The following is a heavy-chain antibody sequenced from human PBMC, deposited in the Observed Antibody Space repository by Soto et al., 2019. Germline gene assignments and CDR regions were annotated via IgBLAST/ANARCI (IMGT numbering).Heavy chain of an antibody. CDR3: ESSESYDQYDY. CDR1: GGSISGSSYY. D-gene: IGHD3-10*01. Sequence: SETLSLTCTVSGGSISGSSYYWGWIRQPPGKGLEWIGNIFYSGTTYYNPSLKSRVTISVDTSKNQFSLKLRSVTAADTAVYYCESSESYDQYDYWGQGTLVTVS. V-gene: IGHV4-39*01. J-gene: IGHJ4*02. CDR2: IFYSGTT.